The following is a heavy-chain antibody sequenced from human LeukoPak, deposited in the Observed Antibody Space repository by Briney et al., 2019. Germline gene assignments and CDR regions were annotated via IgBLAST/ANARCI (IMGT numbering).Heavy chain of an antibody. CDR3: ARDHSSGWYGFDY. J-gene: IGHJ4*02. D-gene: IGHD6-19*01. V-gene: IGHV3-11*01. Sequence: PGGSLRLSCAASGFTFSDYYMSWIRQAPGKGLEWVSYISSSGSTIYYADSVEGRFTISRDNAKNSLYLQMNSLRAEDTAVYYCARDHSSGWYGFDYWGQGTLVTVSS. CDR2: ISSSGSTI. CDR1: GFTFSDYY.